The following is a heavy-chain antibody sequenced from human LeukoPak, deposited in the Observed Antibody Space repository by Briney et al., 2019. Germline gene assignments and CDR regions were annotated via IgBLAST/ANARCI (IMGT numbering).Heavy chain of an antibody. CDR2: INTGNGNT. CDR1: GYTFTSYA. D-gene: IGHD4-17*01. V-gene: IGHV1-3*04. Sequence: ASVKVSCKASGYTFTSYAMHWVRQAPGQRLEWMGWINTGNGNTQYSQKFQGRVTFTRDTSANTAYMELSSLRSEDTAVYYCASVDYGDYWGQGTLVTVS. CDR3: ASVDYGDY. J-gene: IGHJ4*02.